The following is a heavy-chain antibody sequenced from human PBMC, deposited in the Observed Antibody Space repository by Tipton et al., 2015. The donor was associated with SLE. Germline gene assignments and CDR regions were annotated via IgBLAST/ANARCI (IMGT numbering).Heavy chain of an antibody. CDR1: GFTFSSYA. V-gene: IGHV3-23*03. CDR3: AKEGYNWNDLDY. Sequence: SLRLSCAVSGFTFSSYAMSWVRQAPGKGLEWVSVIYSGGSSTYYADSVKGRFTISRDNSKNTLYLQMNSLRAEDTAVYYCAKEGYNWNDLDYWGQGTLVTVSS. D-gene: IGHD1-1*01. J-gene: IGHJ4*02. CDR2: IYSGGSST.